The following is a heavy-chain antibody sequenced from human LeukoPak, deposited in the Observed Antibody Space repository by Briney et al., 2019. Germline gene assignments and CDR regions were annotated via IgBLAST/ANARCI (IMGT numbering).Heavy chain of an antibody. CDR3: AREPSYYYDSSGYYGDY. Sequence: ASVKVSCKASGYTFTSYGINWVRQAPGQGLEWMGWISTYNGDTNYAQKLQGRVTMTTDTSTSTAYMELRSLRSDDTAVYYCAREPSYYYDSSGYYGDYWGQGTLVTVSS. J-gene: IGHJ4*02. D-gene: IGHD3-22*01. CDR2: ISTYNGDT. CDR1: GYTFTSYG. V-gene: IGHV1-18*01.